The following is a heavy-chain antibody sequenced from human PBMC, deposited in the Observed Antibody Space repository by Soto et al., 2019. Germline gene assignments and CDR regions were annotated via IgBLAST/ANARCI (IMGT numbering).Heavy chain of an antibody. Sequence: GGSLRLSCAASGFTFSNHAMSWVRQAPGKGLEWVSAIIAGGGATYNADSVKGRFAISRDNSKNTLYLQMNSLRAEDTAVYYCAKYGGAYYKYYDMDAWGQGTTVTLAS. CDR1: GFTFSNHA. CDR3: AKYGGAYYKYYDMDA. V-gene: IGHV3-23*01. D-gene: IGHD4-17*01. CDR2: IIAGGGAT. J-gene: IGHJ6*02.